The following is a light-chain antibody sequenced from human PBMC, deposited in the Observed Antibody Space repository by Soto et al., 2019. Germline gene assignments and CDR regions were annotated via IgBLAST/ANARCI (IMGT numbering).Light chain of an antibody. V-gene: IGKV3D-20*02. J-gene: IGKJ1*01. CDR1: QSVSNNY. Sequence: EIVLTQSPGTLSLSPGERATLSCRASQSVSNNYLAWYQQKPGQAPRLLIYDASIRAAGVPARFSGSGSGTDFSLTISSLEPEDFAIYYCQQRSIWPPWTCGQGAKV. CDR2: DAS. CDR3: QQRSIWPPWT.